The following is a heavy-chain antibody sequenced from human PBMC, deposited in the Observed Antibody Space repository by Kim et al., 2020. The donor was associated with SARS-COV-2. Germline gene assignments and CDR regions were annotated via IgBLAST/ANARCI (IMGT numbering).Heavy chain of an antibody. Sequence: SETLSLTCAVYGGSFSGYYWSWIRQPPGKGLEWIGEINHSGSTNYNPSLKSRVTISVDTSKNQFSLKLSSVTAADTAVYYCARGRTYYYDSSGYFDYWG. D-gene: IGHD3-22*01. V-gene: IGHV4-34*01. CDR2: INHSGST. CDR3: ARGRTYYYDSSGYFDY. CDR1: GGSFSGYY. J-gene: IGHJ4*01.